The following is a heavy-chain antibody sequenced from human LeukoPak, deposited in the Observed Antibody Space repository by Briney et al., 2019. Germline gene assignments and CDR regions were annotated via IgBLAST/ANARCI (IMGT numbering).Heavy chain of an antibody. J-gene: IGHJ4*02. V-gene: IGHV1-2*02. Sequence: GASMKVSCKASGYRFISNYIQWVRQAPGLGPEWMGWMHPGNGNTRYAEKFQGRVTMTRDTSINTAYMDLSSLRYDDTAVYYCAREGSYCVGGDCYSFDFWGQGTLITVSS. CDR2: MHPGNGNT. CDR3: AREGSYCVGGDCYSFDF. D-gene: IGHD2-21*02. CDR1: GYRFISNY.